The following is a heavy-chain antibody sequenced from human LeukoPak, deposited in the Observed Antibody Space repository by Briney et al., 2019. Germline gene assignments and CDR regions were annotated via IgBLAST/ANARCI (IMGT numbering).Heavy chain of an antibody. CDR1: GYTLTELS. CDR2: FDPEDGET. CDR3: ATTPMGGSYTYFDY. Sequence: ASVKVSCKVSGYTLTELSMHWVRQAPGKGLEWMGGFDPEDGETIYAQKFQGRVTMTEDTSTDTAYMELSSLRSEDTAVYYCATTPMGGSYTYFDYWGQEALVTVSS. J-gene: IGHJ4*02. V-gene: IGHV1-24*01. D-gene: IGHD1-26*01.